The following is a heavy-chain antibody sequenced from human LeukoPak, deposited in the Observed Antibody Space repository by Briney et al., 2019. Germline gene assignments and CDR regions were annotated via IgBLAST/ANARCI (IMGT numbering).Heavy chain of an antibody. CDR3: ARGGMVYATQVTDLDY. Sequence: GSLRLSCAASGFTFSSYAMSWVRQAPGKGLEWIGEINHSGSTNYNPSLKSRVTISVDTSKNQFSLKLSSVTAADTAVYYCARGGMVYATQVTDLDYWGQGTLVTVSS. D-gene: IGHD2-8*01. CDR2: INHSGST. J-gene: IGHJ4*02. CDR1: GFTFSSYA. V-gene: IGHV4-34*01.